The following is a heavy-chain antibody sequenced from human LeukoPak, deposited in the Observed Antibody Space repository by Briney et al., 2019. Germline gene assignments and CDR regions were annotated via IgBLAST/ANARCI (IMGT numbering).Heavy chain of an antibody. D-gene: IGHD2-2*01. CDR3: VRLPLGYCSSTSCLD. CDR2: ISSSTGNT. Sequence: GASVKVSSKASGYNFNTYGISWVRQAPGQGLEWMGWISSSTGNTKYAQKLQDRVTMTTDTSTSTAYLYLRNLRSDDTAVYYCVRLPLGYCSSTSCLDWGQGTLVTVSS. CDR1: GYNFNTYG. J-gene: IGHJ4*02. V-gene: IGHV1-18*01.